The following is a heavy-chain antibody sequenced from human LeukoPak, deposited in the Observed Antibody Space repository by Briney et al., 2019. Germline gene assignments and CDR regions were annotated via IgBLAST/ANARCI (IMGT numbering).Heavy chain of an antibody. CDR3: ARSGAIWYYYYYYMDV. V-gene: IGHV1-46*01. Sequence: ASVKVSCKASGYTFTSYYMHWVGQAPGQGLEWMGIINPSGGSTSYAQKFQGRVTMTRDTSTSTVYMELSSLRSEDTAVYYCARSGAIWYYYYYYMDVWGKGTTLTVSS. CDR2: INPSGGST. J-gene: IGHJ6*03. CDR1: GYTFTSYY. D-gene: IGHD2-2*01.